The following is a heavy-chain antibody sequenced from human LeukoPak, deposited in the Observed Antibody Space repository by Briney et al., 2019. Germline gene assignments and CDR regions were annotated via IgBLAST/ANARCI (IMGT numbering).Heavy chain of an antibody. CDR1: GFTVSRNY. V-gene: IGHV3-23*01. CDR3: AKDSRAYCTSTNCFDFDF. CDR2: ISVTGSKR. Sequence: GGSLRLSCAASGFTVSRNYMSWVRQAPGKGLEWVSGISVTGSKRHYADSVKGRFTISRDNSKNTLYLQMNSLRAEDTALYYFAKDSRAYCTSTNCFDFDFWGQRILVTVSS. J-gene: IGHJ4*02. D-gene: IGHD2-2*01.